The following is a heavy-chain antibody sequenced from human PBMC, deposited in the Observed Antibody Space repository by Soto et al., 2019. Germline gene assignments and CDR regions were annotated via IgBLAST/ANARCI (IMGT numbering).Heavy chain of an antibody. CDR1: GYTFTSYA. CDR3: ARNDYGDLNWFDP. Sequence: ASVKVSCKASGYTFTSYAISWVRQAPGQGLEWMGCISAYNGNTNYAQKLQGRVTMTTDTSTSTAYMELRSLRSDDTAVYYCARNDYGDLNWFDPWGQGTLVTVSS. CDR2: ISAYNGNT. J-gene: IGHJ5*02. D-gene: IGHD4-17*01. V-gene: IGHV1-18*01.